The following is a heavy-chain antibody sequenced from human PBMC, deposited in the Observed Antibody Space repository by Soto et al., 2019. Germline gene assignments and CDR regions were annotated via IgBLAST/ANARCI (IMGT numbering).Heavy chain of an antibody. D-gene: IGHD3-22*01. CDR2: IYYSGST. J-gene: IGHJ4*02. CDR1: GGSISGSSYY. CDR3: MLGSGWKDFDY. V-gene: IGHV4-39*01. Sequence: QLQLQESGPGLVKPSETLSLTCTVSGGSISGSSYYWGWIRQPPGKGLEWIGNIYYSGSTYYNPYLKSRVTISVDTSKNQFSLKLSSVTAADTAVYYCMLGSGWKDFDYWGQGTLVTVSS.